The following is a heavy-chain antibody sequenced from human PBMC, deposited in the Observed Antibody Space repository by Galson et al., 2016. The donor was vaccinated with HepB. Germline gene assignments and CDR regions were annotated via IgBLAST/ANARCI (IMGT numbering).Heavy chain of an antibody. J-gene: IGHJ4*02. D-gene: IGHD3-10*01. Sequence: SLRLSCAASGFTFSNYAMSWVRQTPGKGLQWVSYISTNGASTYYTDSVKSRVTIARDNSRNTVYLEMTSLRAGDTALYFCATATARGRAYGNFENWGQGT. CDR3: ATATARGRAYGNFEN. CDR2: ISTNGAST. CDR1: GFTFSNYA. V-gene: IGHV3-23*01.